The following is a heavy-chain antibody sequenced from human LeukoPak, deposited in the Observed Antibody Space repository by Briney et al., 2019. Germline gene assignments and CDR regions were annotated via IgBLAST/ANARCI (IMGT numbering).Heavy chain of an antibody. V-gene: IGHV1-2*02. CDR3: ARVHQRRVIAAAGY. D-gene: IGHD6-13*01. J-gene: IGHJ4*02. CDR2: INPNSGGT. CDR1: GYTFTGYY. Sequence: GASVKVSCKASGYTFTGYYMHWVRQAPGQGLEWMGWINPNSGGTNYAQKFQGRVTVTRDTSISTAYMELSRLRSDDTAVYYCARVHQRRVIAAAGYWGQGTLVTVSS.